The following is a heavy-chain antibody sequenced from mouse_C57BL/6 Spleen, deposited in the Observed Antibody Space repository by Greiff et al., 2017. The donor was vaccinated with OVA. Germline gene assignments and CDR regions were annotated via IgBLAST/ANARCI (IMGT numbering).Heavy chain of an antibody. D-gene: IGHD4-1*01. CDR1: GFTFSSYA. Sequence: EVHLVESGGGLVKPGGSLKLSCAASGFTFSSYAMSWVRQTPEKRLEWVATIIDGGSYTYYPDNVKGRFTISRDNAKNNLYLQMSHLKSEDTAMYYCAREGKLAYAMDYWGQGTSVTVSS. J-gene: IGHJ4*01. CDR2: IIDGGSYT. CDR3: AREGKLAYAMDY. V-gene: IGHV5-4*01.